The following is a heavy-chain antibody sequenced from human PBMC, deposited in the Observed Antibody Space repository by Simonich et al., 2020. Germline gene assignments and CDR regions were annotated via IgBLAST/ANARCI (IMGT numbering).Heavy chain of an antibody. CDR2: IYHSGST. CDR3: ARVGYSNYYYYGMDV. Sequence: QVQLQESGPGLVKPSETLSLTCAVSGYSLSSGYYWGWIRQPPWKGLEWIGRIYHSGSTYYNPCLKSRVTISVDTSKNQFSLKLSSVTAADTAVYYCARVGYSNYYYYGMDVWGQGTTVTVSS. D-gene: IGHD6-13*01. CDR1: GYSLSSGYY. V-gene: IGHV4-38-2*01. J-gene: IGHJ6*02.